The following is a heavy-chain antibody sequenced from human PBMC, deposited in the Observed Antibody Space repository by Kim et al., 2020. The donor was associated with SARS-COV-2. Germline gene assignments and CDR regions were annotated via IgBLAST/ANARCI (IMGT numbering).Heavy chain of an antibody. V-gene: IGHV5-51*01. CDR1: GYSFTSHW. J-gene: IGHJ4*02. CDR2: IYPGDSDT. Sequence: GESLKISCKGSGYSFTSHWIGWVRQMPGKGLEWMGIIYPGDSDTRYSPSFQGQVTISADKSISTAYLQWSSLKASDTAMYYCARLTVVMVAAHDQGFDYWGQGTLVTVSS. CDR3: ARLTVVMVAAHDQGFDY. D-gene: IGHD2-15*01.